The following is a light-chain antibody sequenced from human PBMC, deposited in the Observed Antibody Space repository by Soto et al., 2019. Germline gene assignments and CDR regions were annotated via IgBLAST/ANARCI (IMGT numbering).Light chain of an antibody. CDR2: DAS. Sequence: EIVLTQSPATLSLSPGEGATLSCRASQSVSSYLAWYQQKPGQAPRLLIYDASNRATGIPARFSGSGSETDFTLTISSLEPEDFAVYYCQQRSNWPITFGQGTKVDIK. V-gene: IGKV3-11*01. CDR3: QQRSNWPIT. CDR1: QSVSSY. J-gene: IGKJ1*01.